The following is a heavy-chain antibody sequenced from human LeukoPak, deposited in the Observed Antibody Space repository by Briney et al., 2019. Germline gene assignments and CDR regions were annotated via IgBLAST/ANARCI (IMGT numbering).Heavy chain of an antibody. CDR1: GGSISSSSYY. V-gene: IGHV4-39*01. CDR3: ASLRGGIQPHF. Sequence: PSETLSLTCTVSGGSISSSSYYWGCIRQPPGKGLEWIGSIYYSGSTYYNPSLKSRVTISVDTSKNQFSLTLSSVTAADTAVYYCASLRGGIQPHFWGQGTLVTVSS. J-gene: IGHJ4*02. D-gene: IGHD5-18*01. CDR2: IYYSGST.